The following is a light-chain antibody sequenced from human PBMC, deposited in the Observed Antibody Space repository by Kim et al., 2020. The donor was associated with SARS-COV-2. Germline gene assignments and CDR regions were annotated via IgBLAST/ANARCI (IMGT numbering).Light chain of an antibody. Sequence: SSELTQDPAVSVALGQTVRITCQGDSLRSYYATWYQQKPGQAPILVIYGKNNRPSVIPDRFSGSSSGNTASLTITGTPAVDEADYYCNSRASNNNVVFGG. J-gene: IGLJ2*01. CDR3: NSRASNNNVV. V-gene: IGLV3-19*01. CDR2: GKN. CDR1: SLRSYY.